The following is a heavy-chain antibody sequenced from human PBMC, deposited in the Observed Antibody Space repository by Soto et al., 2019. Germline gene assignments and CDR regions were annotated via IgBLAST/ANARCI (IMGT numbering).Heavy chain of an antibody. Sequence: QVQLQESGPALVKPSGTLSLACTVSGASTSSENWWSWVRQAPGKGLEWIGEIYHSGATHYSPSLQSRVTISLDKSKNQLVLKLDSVTAADSAVYYCARDAGASRYYGMDVWGQGTKVTVS. D-gene: IGHD2-8*02. CDR1: GASTSSENW. V-gene: IGHV4-4*02. J-gene: IGHJ6*02. CDR3: ARDAGASRYYGMDV. CDR2: IYHSGAT.